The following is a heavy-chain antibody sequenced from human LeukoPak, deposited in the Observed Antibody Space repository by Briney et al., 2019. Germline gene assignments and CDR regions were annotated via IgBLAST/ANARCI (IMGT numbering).Heavy chain of an antibody. Sequence: GGSLRLSCEAAGFSFRDYPMGWVRRASGKRLGWVSGISAGADVIFYADPVKGRFTISRDNSKNTLYLQMNSLRAEDSAEYYCAKSLLTTATGTGRAFDIWGQGTMVTVSA. CDR1: GFSFRDYP. D-gene: IGHD1-1*01. CDR2: ISAGADVI. J-gene: IGHJ3*02. CDR3: AKSLLTTATGTGRAFDI. V-gene: IGHV3-23*01.